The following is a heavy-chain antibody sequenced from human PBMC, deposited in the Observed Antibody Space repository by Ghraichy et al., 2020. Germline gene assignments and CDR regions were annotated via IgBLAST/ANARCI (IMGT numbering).Heavy chain of an antibody. J-gene: IGHJ6*02. CDR1: GYTFTSYG. V-gene: IGHV1-18*01. Sequence: ASVKVSYKASGYTFTSYGISWVRQAPGQGLEWMGWISAYNGNTNYAQKLQGRVTMTTDTSTSTAYMELRSLRSDDTAVYYCARDSLGYCSSTSCSNYYYYYGMDVWGQGTTVTVSS. CDR3: ARDSLGYCSSTSCSNYYYYYGMDV. CDR2: ISAYNGNT. D-gene: IGHD2-2*01.